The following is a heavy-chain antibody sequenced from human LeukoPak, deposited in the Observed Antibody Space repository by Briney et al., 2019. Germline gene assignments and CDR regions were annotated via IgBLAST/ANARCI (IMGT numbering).Heavy chain of an antibody. D-gene: IGHD2-15*01. CDR3: AKDLCSGGSCYPNDY. CDR2: IYSGGST. V-gene: IGHV3-66*01. Sequence: GGSLRLSCAASGFTVSSNYMSWVRQAPGKGLEWVSVIYSGGSTYYADSVKGRFTISRDNSKNTLYPQMNSLRAEDTAVYYCAKDLCSGGSCYPNDYWGQGTLVTVSS. J-gene: IGHJ4*02. CDR1: GFTVSSNY.